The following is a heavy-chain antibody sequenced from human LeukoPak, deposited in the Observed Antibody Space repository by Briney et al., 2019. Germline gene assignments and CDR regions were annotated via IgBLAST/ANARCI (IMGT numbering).Heavy chain of an antibody. J-gene: IGHJ4*02. Sequence: SETLSLTCSVSGGSIGSYYWSWIRQPPGKGLEWIGYIYYSGSTNYNPSLKSRVTISVDTSKNQFSLKLSSVTAADTAVYYCARGPGRMVYWGQGTLVTVSS. CDR3: ARGPGRMVY. CDR2: IYYSGST. CDR1: GGSIGSYY. V-gene: IGHV4-59*01. D-gene: IGHD2-8*01.